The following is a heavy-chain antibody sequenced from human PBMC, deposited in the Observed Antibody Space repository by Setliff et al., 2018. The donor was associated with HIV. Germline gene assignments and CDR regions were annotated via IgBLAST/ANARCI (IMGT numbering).Heavy chain of an antibody. J-gene: IGHJ4*02. CDR3: ARMQAYYNFWRSTYYFDY. D-gene: IGHD3-3*01. CDR2: ISPYNGDA. CDR1: GYTFINYG. V-gene: IGHV1-18*01. Sequence: ASVKVSCKASGYTFINYGISWVRQAPGQGLEWMGYISPYNGDAYYAEKFQGRVTMTTGTSTTAVSMELTNLRSDDTAVYFCARMQAYYNFWRSTYYFDYWGQGTPVTVSS.